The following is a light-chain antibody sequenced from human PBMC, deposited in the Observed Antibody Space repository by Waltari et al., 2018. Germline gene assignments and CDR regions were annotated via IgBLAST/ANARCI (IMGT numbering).Light chain of an antibody. Sequence: SYELTQPPSVSVSPGQTAIITCSGDKLGSEYACCYQQKPGQSPLLIIYQDTKRPSGIPERFSGSSSGSSATLTISGTQAMDEADYYCQAWDGSTLLFGGGTKLTVL. CDR1: KLGSEY. CDR3: QAWDGSTLL. J-gene: IGLJ2*01. CDR2: QDT. V-gene: IGLV3-1*01.